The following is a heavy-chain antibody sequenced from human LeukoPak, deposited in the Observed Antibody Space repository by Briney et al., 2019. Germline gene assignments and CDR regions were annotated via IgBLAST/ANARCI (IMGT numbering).Heavy chain of an antibody. CDR3: AKDQCTKTSCDGYPGY. J-gene: IGHJ4*02. CDR1: GFTFSRYG. Sequence: GGSLRLSCAASGFTFSRYGMHWVRQAPGKGLEWVAFIHFDGSTKYSGDSVKGRFTISRDNSKNTLYLQMNSLRPEDTAVYYCAKDQCTKTSCDGYPGYWGQGSLVTVSS. D-gene: IGHD2-8*01. CDR2: IHFDGSTK. V-gene: IGHV3-30*02.